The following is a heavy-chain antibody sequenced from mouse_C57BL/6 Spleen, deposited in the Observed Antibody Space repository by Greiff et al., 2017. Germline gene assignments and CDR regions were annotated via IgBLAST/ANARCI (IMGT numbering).Heavy chain of an antibody. J-gene: IGHJ2*01. CDR2: ISSGGSYT. V-gene: IGHV5-6*01. CDR1: GFTFSSYG. CDR3: ARSVLLRYYFDY. D-gene: IGHD1-1*01. Sequence: EVQLVESGGDLVKPGGSLKLSCAASGFTFSSYGMSWVRQTPDKRLEWVATISSGGSYTYYPDSVKGRFTISRDNAKNTLYLQMSSLKSEDTAMYYCARSVLLRYYFDYWGQGTTLTVSS.